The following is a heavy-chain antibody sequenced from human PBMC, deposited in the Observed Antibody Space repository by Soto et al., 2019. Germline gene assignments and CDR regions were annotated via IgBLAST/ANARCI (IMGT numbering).Heavy chain of an antibody. Sequence: GGSLRLSCAASGFTFDDYAMHWVRQAPGKGLEWVSGISWNSGSIGYADSVKGRFTISRDNAKNSLYLQMNSLRAEDTALYYCAKGTVGMNPYYYYYGMDVWGQGPTVTVSS. CDR1: GFTFDDYA. V-gene: IGHV3-9*01. J-gene: IGHJ6*02. CDR3: AKGTVGMNPYYYYYGMDV. D-gene: IGHD1-1*01. CDR2: ISWNSGSI.